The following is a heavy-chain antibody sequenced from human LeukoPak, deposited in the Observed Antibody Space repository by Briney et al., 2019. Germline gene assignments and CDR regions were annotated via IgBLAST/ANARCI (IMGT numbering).Heavy chain of an antibody. CDR2: IGTAGDT. Sequence: PGGSLRLFCAASGFTFSSYDMLWVRQATGKGLEWVSAIGTAGDTYYPGSVKGRFTISRENAKNSLYLQMNSLRAGDTAVYYCARYDSSGWYGYWGQGTLVTVSS. V-gene: IGHV3-13*01. J-gene: IGHJ4*02. CDR3: ARYDSSGWYGY. D-gene: IGHD6-19*01. CDR1: GFTFSSYD.